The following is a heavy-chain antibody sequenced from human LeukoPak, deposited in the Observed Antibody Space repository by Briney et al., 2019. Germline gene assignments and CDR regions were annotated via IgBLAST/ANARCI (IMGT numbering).Heavy chain of an antibody. D-gene: IGHD6-19*01. CDR2: INHSGST. CDR1: GDSISSYY. CDR3: ARGQWLAR. Sequence: SETLSLTCTVSGDSISSYYWSWIRQPPGKGLEWIGEINHSGSTNYNPSLKSRVTISVDTSKNQFSLKLSSVTAADTAVYYCARGQWLARWGQGTLVTVSS. J-gene: IGHJ4*02. V-gene: IGHV4-34*01.